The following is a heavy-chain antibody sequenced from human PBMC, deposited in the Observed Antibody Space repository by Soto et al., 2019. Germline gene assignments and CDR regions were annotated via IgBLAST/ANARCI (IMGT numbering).Heavy chain of an antibody. D-gene: IGHD4-17*01. Sequence: HPGGSLRLSCAASGFTFRSYAMSWVRQAPGKGLEWVSGISGSGISTHYADSVKGRFTVSRDNSKNTLYLQMNSPRAEDTAVYYCAKDGGGDYGDYHYYYYYGMDVWGQGTTVTVSS. V-gene: IGHV3-23*01. CDR2: ISGSGIST. CDR1: GFTFRSYA. CDR3: AKDGGGDYGDYHYYYYYGMDV. J-gene: IGHJ6*02.